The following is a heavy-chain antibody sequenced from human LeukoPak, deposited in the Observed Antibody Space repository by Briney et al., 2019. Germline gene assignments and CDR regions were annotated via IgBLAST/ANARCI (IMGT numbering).Heavy chain of an antibody. J-gene: IGHJ4*02. D-gene: IGHD1-26*01. V-gene: IGHV4-30-4*01. CDR3: ARHGGGGESYPRVFDY. CDR1: GGSISSGDYY. Sequence: PSETLSLTCTVSGGSISSGDYYWSWIRQPPGKGLEWIGDIYYSGSTYYNPSLKSRVTISVDTSKNQFSLKLSSVTAADTAVYYCARHGGGGESYPRVFDYWGRGNLVTVSS. CDR2: IYYSGST.